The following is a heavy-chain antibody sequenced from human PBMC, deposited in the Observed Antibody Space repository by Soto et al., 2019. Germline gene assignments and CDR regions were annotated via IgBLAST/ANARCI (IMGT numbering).Heavy chain of an antibody. CDR1: GYPFTSYD. V-gene: IGHV1-8*01. CDR3: ARGREYSRIRYYYYGMDL. Sequence: GXSVKVSCKASGYPFTSYDINWVRQATGQGLEWMGWMNPNSGNTGYAQKFQGRVTMTRNTSISTAYMELSSLRSEDTAVYYCARGREYSRIRYYYYGMDLWGQGTTVTVSS. D-gene: IGHD6-6*01. CDR2: MNPNSGNT. J-gene: IGHJ6*02.